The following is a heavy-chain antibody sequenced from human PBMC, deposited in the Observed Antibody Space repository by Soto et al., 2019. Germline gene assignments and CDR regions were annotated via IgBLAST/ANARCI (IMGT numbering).Heavy chain of an antibody. CDR3: ARDHIVEGYYYYMDV. J-gene: IGHJ6*03. CDR2: INHSGST. Sequence: SETLSLTCAVYGGSFSGYYWSWIRQPPGKGLEWIGEINHSGSTNYNPSLKSRVTISVDTSKNQSSLKLSSVTAADTAVYYCARDHIVEGYYYYMDVWGKGTTVTVSS. D-gene: IGHD2-15*01. V-gene: IGHV4-34*01. CDR1: GGSFSGYY.